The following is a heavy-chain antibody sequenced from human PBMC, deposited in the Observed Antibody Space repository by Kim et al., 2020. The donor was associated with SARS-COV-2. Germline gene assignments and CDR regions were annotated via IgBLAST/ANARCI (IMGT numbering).Heavy chain of an antibody. J-gene: IGHJ3*02. Sequence: SVKGRFTISRDDSKSIAYLQMNSLKTEDTAVYYCTRDRGGSGWSLGGFDIWGQGTMVTVSS. CDR3: TRDRGGSGWSLGGFDI. V-gene: IGHV3-49*02. D-gene: IGHD6-19*01.